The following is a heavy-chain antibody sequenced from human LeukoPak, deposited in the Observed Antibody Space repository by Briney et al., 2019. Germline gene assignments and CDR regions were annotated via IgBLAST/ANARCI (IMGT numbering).Heavy chain of an antibody. Sequence: GGTVRLSCAASGFTFSNYAMHWVRQAPGKGLEWVAVISYDGSNEYYADSVKGRFTISRDNSKNTLYLQMNSLRTEDTAVYYCARGTTAQVVVVAATFPLDYWGQGPLVTDAS. CDR3: ARGTTAQVVVVAATFPLDY. CDR2: ISYDGSNE. V-gene: IGHV3-30-3*01. CDR1: GFTFSNYA. J-gene: IGHJ4*02. D-gene: IGHD2-15*01.